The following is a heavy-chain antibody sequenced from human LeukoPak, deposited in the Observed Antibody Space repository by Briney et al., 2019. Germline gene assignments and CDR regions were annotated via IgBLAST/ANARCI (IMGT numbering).Heavy chain of an antibody. V-gene: IGHV1-18*01. CDR2: ISAWNGNT. Sequence: ASVKVSCKASGYTFTSYGFSWVRQAPGQGLEWMGWISAWNGNTNYAQKLQRRVTMTTDTSTSTAYMERRSLRSDDTAVYYCARDPGSWLDYWGQGTLVTVSS. D-gene: IGHD1-26*01. CDR3: ARDPGSWLDY. J-gene: IGHJ4*02. CDR1: GYTFTSYG.